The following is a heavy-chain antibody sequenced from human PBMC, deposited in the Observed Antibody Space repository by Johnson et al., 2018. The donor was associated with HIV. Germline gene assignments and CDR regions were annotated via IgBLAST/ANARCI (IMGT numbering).Heavy chain of an antibody. CDR3: ARSHRYGNIGATIRPFDI. J-gene: IGHJ3*02. V-gene: IGHV3-20*04. CDR2: INWNGGDT. Sequence: VQLVESGGRVVRPGGSLRLSCAVSGFTFEDYGMSWVRQVPGKGLEWVSGINWNGGDTGYADSVKGRLTISRDNAMNALYLQMNSLRAEDTALYYCARSHRYGNIGATIRPFDIWGQGTMVTVAS. D-gene: IGHD5-12*01. CDR1: GFTFEDYG.